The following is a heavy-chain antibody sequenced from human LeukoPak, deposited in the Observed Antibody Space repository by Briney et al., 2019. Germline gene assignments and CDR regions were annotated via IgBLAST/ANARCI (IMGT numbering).Heavy chain of an antibody. V-gene: IGHV6-1*01. CDR1: GDSVSSNSAA. D-gene: IGHD1-7*01. Sequence: SQTLSLTCAISGDSVSSNSAAWNWIRQSPSRGLEWLGRTYYRSKWYNDYAVSVKSRITINPDTSKNQFSLRLNSVTPEDTAVYYCARDHRIIGTGAFYIWGQGTMVTVSS. J-gene: IGHJ3*02. CDR2: TYYRSKWYN. CDR3: ARDHRIIGTGAFYI.